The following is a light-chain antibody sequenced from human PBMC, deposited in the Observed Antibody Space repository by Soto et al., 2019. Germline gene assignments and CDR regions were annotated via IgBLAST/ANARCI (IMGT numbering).Light chain of an antibody. Sequence: VLTQPASVSGSPGQSITISCTGTSSDVGGYNYVSWYQHHPGKAPKLVIYDVSNRPSGVSNRFSGSKSGNTASLIISGLQAEDEADYYCSSYTRSSALSTYVFGTGTKVT. CDR2: DVS. CDR3: SSYTRSSALSTYV. V-gene: IGLV2-14*03. J-gene: IGLJ1*01. CDR1: SSDVGGYNY.